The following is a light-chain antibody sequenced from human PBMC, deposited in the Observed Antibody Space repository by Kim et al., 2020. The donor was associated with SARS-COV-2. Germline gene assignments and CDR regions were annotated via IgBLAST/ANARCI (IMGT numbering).Light chain of an antibody. J-gene: IGKJ2*01. Sequence: ASVGDRVTITCRSSQSISSYLNWYQQKPGRAPKLLIFASYSLQSGVPSRFRGSGSGTDFTLTISSLQPEDFATFYCQQSYSAPRTFGQGTKVDIK. CDR1: QSISSY. V-gene: IGKV1-39*01. CDR3: QQSYSAPRT. CDR2: ASY.